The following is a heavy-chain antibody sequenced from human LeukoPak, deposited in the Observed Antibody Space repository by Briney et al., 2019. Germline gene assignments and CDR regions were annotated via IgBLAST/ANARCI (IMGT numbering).Heavy chain of an antibody. V-gene: IGHV3-23*01. Sequence: GGSLRLSCAASGFTFSRYAMGWVRQAPGKGLEWVSLISGSTGSTYYADFVKGRFTISRDNSKNMLYLQMNSLRAEDTAIYYCAKESGPGITRAYYFDYWGQGTLVTVSS. D-gene: IGHD2-2*01. CDR2: ISGSTGST. J-gene: IGHJ4*02. CDR3: AKESGPGITRAYYFDY. CDR1: GFTFSRYA.